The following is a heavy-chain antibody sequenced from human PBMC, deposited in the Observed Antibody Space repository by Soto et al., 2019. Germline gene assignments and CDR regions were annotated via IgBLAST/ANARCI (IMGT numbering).Heavy chain of an antibody. V-gene: IGHV4-39*01. Sequence: SETLSLTCTVSGGSISSSNYYWGWIRQPPGKGLEWIGTIYYSGSTYYNPSLKSRVTISVDTSKNQFSLKLSSVTAADTAIFYFARRRRYGDYPYYHYYMDVWGKGTTVTVSS. J-gene: IGHJ6*03. CDR3: ARRRRYGDYPYYHYYMDV. CDR2: IYYSGST. CDR1: GGSISSSNYY. D-gene: IGHD4-17*01.